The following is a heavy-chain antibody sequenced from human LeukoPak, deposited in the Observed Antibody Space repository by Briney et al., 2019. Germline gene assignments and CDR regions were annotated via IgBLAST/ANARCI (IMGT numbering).Heavy chain of an antibody. CDR3: ARDPYPYSSSWYVWRVPPTKAGDAFDI. Sequence: PGGSLRLSCAASGFTFSSYSMNWVRQAPGKGPEWVSSISSSSSYIYYADSVKGRFTISRDNAKNSLYLQMNSLRAEDTAVYYCARDPYPYSSSWYVWRVPPTKAGDAFDIWGQGTMVTVSS. CDR1: GFTFSSYS. V-gene: IGHV3-21*01. D-gene: IGHD6-13*01. J-gene: IGHJ3*02. CDR2: ISSSSSYI.